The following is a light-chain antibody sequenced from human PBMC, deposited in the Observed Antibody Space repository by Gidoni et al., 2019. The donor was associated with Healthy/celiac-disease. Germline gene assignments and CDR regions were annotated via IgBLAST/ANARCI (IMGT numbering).Light chain of an antibody. CDR3: QQYYSTPLT. Sequence: DIVMTQSPDSLAVSLGERATINCKSSQSVLYSSNNKNYLAWYQQTPGQPPMLLIYWASTRESVVPDRFSGSWSRTDFTLTISSLHAEYAAVYYCQQYYSTPLTFGGGTKVEIK. V-gene: IGKV4-1*01. CDR2: WAS. J-gene: IGKJ4*01. CDR1: QSVLYSSNNKNY.